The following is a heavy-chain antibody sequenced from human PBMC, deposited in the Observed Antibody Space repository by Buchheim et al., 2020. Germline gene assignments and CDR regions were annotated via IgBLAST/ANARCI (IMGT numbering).Heavy chain of an antibody. Sequence: VQLMESGGGLVKPGGSLRLSCTASGFTFSTYSMNWVRQAPGKGLEWVSSISTTGTYKYYVDSVKGRFTISRDNAKKSLFLQVISLGAEDTAVYFCARQGIPHPYWGQGTL. J-gene: IGHJ4*02. CDR3: ARQGIPHPY. V-gene: IGHV3-21*01. CDR1: GFTFSTYS. CDR2: ISTTGTYK.